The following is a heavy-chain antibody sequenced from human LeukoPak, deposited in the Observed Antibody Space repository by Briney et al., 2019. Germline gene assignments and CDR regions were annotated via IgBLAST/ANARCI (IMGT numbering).Heavy chain of an antibody. J-gene: IGHJ5*02. CDR2: ISGSGGKT. Sequence: PGGSLRLSCAASGFTFSSYAMSWVRQAPGKGLEWVSAISGSGGKTYYADSVKGRFTISRDNAKNSLYLQMNSLRAEDTAVYYCVRDNSPYYYGSEKLFDPWGQGTLVTVSS. D-gene: IGHD3-10*01. V-gene: IGHV3-23*01. CDR3: VRDNSPYYYGSEKLFDP. CDR1: GFTFSSYA.